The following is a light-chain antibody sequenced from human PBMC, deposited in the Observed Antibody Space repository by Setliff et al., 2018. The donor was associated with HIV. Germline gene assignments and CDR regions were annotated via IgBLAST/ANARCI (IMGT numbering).Light chain of an antibody. Sequence: QSALAQPPSASGSPGQSVTISCTGTSSDVGGYNYVSWYQQHPGKAPKLMIYEVSKRPSGVPDRFSGSKSGNTASLTVSGLQAGDEADYYCSSYAGSNNVGFGGGTKVTVL. CDR2: EVS. CDR3: SSYAGSNNVG. V-gene: IGLV2-8*01. J-gene: IGLJ2*01. CDR1: SSDVGGYNY.